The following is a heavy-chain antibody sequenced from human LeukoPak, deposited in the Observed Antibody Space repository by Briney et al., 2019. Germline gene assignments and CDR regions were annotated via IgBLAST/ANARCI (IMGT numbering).Heavy chain of an antibody. CDR1: GFTFSSYA. Sequence: GGSLRLSCAVSGFTFSSYAMSWVRQAPGKGLEWVSTISASGGTTYYADSVKGRFTISRDNSKNTLYLQMNSLRAEDTAVYYCARLYREYCSGGSCYPGTDYWGQGTLVTVSS. CDR3: ARLYREYCSGGSCYPGTDY. D-gene: IGHD2-15*01. J-gene: IGHJ4*02. V-gene: IGHV3-23*01. CDR2: ISASGGTT.